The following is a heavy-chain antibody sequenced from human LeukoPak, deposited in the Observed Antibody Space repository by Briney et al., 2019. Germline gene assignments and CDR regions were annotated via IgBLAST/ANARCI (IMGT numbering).Heavy chain of an antibody. CDR3: ARERGGYFDWLFLYYFDY. CDR2: IYHSGST. V-gene: IGHV4-30-2*01. D-gene: IGHD3-9*01. J-gene: IGHJ4*02. CDR1: GGSISNINYY. Sequence: KPSETLSLTCTVSGGSISNINYYWGWIRQPPGKGLEWIGYIYHSGSTYYNPSLKSRVTISVDRSKNQFSLKLSSVTAADTAVYYCARERGGYFDWLFLYYFDYWGQGTLVTVSS.